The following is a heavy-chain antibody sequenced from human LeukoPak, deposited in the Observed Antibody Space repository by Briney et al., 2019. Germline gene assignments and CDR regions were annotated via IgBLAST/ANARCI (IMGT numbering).Heavy chain of an antibody. CDR1: GGSISSSSYY. Sequence: SETLSLTCTVSGGSISSSSYYWGWIRQPPGKGLEWIGSIYYSGNTYYNPSLKSRVTISVDTPKNQFSLKLSSVTAADTAVYYCARSHPGSPDYYFDYWGQGTLVTVSS. D-gene: IGHD1-14*01. CDR2: IYYSGNT. J-gene: IGHJ4*02. V-gene: IGHV4-39*07. CDR3: ARSHPGSPDYYFDY.